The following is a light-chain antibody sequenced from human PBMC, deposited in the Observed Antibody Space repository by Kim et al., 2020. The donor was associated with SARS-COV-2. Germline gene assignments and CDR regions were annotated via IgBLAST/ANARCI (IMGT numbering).Light chain of an antibody. J-gene: IGKJ1*01. CDR3: QQSNNWPRT. CDR2: GAS. Sequence: EIVMTQSPGTLSVSPGERATLSCRASQSVSSNLAWYQQKPGQAPRLLIYGASTRATGIPARFSGSGSGTDFTLTISSLQPEDFAVYYCQQSNNWPRTFGHGTKV. V-gene: IGKV3-15*01. CDR1: QSVSSN.